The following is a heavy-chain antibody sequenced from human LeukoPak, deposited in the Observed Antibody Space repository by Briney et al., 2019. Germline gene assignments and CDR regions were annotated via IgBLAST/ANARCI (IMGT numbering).Heavy chain of an antibody. V-gene: IGHV4-59*08. J-gene: IGHJ4*02. D-gene: IGHD5-12*01. CDR3: ARAPRRMALKFDY. Sequence: SETLSLTCTVSGGSISSYYWSWIRRPPGKGLEWIGYIYYSGSTNYNPSLKSRVTISVDTSKNQFSLKLSSVIAADTAVYYCARAPRRMALKFDYWGQGTLVTVSS. CDR1: GGSISSYY. CDR2: IYYSGST.